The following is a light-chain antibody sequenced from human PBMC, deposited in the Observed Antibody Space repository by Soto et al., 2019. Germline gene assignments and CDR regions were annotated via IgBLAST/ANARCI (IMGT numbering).Light chain of an antibody. Sequence: EIVMTQSPATLSVSPGERVTLSCRASQSLNNNLAWYQQKPGQAPRLLIYSASTRATGIPARFSGSGSGTEFTLTISSLQSEDFAVYYCQPHHNWLLTFGGGTKVEIK. V-gene: IGKV3-15*01. CDR3: QPHHNWLLT. CDR2: SAS. J-gene: IGKJ4*01. CDR1: QSLNNN.